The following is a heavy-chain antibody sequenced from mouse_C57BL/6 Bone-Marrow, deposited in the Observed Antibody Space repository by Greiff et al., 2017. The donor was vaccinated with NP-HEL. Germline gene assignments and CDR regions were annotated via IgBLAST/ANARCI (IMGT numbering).Heavy chain of an antibody. Sequence: EVQVVESGPSLVRPSQTLSLTCTVTGFSINSDCYWIWIRQFPGNKLEYIGYTFYSGITYYNPSLESRTYITRDTSKNQFSLKLSSVTTEDTATYYCARDPYYYGNYRFAYWGQGTLVTVSA. CDR1: GFSINSDCY. D-gene: IGHD2-1*01. CDR2: TFYSGIT. V-gene: IGHV3-3*01. J-gene: IGHJ3*01. CDR3: ARDPYYYGNYRFAY.